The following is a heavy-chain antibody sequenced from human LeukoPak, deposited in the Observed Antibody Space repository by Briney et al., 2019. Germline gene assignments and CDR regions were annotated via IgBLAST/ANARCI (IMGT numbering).Heavy chain of an antibody. CDR1: GSTFSSYA. D-gene: IGHD2-21*02. CDR3: ASPPSGVTAILYY. J-gene: IGHJ4*02. Sequence: SVKVSCKASGSTFSSYAISWVRQAPGQGLEWMGGIIPIFGTANYAQKFQGRVTITADESTSTAYMELSSLRSEDTAVYYCASPPSGVTAILYYWGQGTLVTVSS. V-gene: IGHV1-69*13. CDR2: IIPIFGTA.